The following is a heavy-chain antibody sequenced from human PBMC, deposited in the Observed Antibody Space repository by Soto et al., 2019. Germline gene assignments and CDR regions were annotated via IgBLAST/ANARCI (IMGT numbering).Heavy chain of an antibody. D-gene: IGHD1-1*01. CDR1: GGSVRAPDW. Sequence: QVHLQESGPGLVAPSGTLSLTCTLSGGSVRAPDWWNWVRQSPDKGLEWIAEVHISGHSNYNPSLTSRVNVSIDSSKNQFYLNLTSVTAADTAIYYCARVRQGCSANNCYFDPWGQGTQVTISS. CDR2: VHISGHS. V-gene: IGHV4-4*02. J-gene: IGHJ5*01. CDR3: ARVRQGCSANNCYFDP.